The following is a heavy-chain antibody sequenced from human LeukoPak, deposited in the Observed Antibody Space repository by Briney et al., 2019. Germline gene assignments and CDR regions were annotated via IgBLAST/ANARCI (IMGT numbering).Heavy chain of an antibody. V-gene: IGHV4-59*01. Sequence: SETLSLTCTVSGGSISSYYWSWIRQPPGKGLEWIGYIYYSGGTNYNPSPKSRATIPVDTSKNQFSLTLSSVTAADTAVYYCARVSGGYYYDSSGYYPWYYFDYWGQGTLVTVSS. CDR2: IYYSGGT. CDR1: GGSISSYY. CDR3: ARVSGGYYYDSSGYYPWYYFDY. J-gene: IGHJ4*02. D-gene: IGHD3-22*01.